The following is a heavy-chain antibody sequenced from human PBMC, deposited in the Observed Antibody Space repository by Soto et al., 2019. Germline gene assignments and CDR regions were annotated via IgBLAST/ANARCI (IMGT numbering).Heavy chain of an antibody. V-gene: IGHV3-21*01. Sequence: EVQLVESGGGLVKPGGSLRLSCAASGFTFSSYSMNWVRQAPGKGLEWVSSISSSSSYIYYADSVKGRFTISRDNAKNSLYLQMNSLRAEDTAVYYCARDLAYYDDSMGYFDYWGQGTLVTVSS. CDR2: ISSSSSYI. D-gene: IGHD3-22*01. CDR1: GFTFSSYS. CDR3: ARDLAYYDDSMGYFDY. J-gene: IGHJ4*02.